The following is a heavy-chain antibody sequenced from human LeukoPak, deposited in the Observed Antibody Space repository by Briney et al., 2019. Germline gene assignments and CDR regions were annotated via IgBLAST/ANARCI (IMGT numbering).Heavy chain of an antibody. V-gene: IGHV3-23*01. Sequence: PGGSLRLSCAASGFTFSSYAMNWVRQAPGKGLEWVSDISGNGGSTYYADSVKGRFIISRDNSKNTLYLQMNSLRDEDTAVYYCATEIAAGLRYFDYWGQGTLVTVSS. CDR1: GFTFSSYA. D-gene: IGHD6-25*01. J-gene: IGHJ4*02. CDR2: ISGNGGST. CDR3: ATEIAAGLRYFDY.